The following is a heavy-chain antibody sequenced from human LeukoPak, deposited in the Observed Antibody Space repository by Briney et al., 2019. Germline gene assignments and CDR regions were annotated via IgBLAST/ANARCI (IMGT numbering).Heavy chain of an antibody. CDR3: AWYLVRELFDYYLDY. CDR1: GGSISNKY. Sequence: SETLSLTCTVSGGSISNKYWSWVRQPPGKGLEWIGYIYYSGSTNYNPSLKSRVTILVDTSKNQFSLKLSSVTAADTAVYYCAWYLVRELFDYYLDYWGQGTLVTVSS. V-gene: IGHV4-59*12. CDR2: IYYSGST. D-gene: IGHD3-10*01. J-gene: IGHJ4*02.